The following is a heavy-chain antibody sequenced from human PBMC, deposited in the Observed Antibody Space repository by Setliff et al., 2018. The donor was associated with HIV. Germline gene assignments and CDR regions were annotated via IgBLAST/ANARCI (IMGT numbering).Heavy chain of an antibody. Sequence: SVKVSCKASGGTFSLYAINWVRQAPGQGLEWMGGIIPIFNTANYAQKFQGRVTITADGSTSTAYMELSSLRFEDTATYFCARDQATGYEKVWFSWIDPWGQGTLVTVSS. CDR3: ARDQATGYEKVWFSWIDP. J-gene: IGHJ5*02. V-gene: IGHV1-69*13. D-gene: IGHD5-12*01. CDR2: IIPIFNTA. CDR1: GGTFSLYA.